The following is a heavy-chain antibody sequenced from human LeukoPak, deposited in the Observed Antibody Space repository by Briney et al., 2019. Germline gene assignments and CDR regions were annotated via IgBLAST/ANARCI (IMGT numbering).Heavy chain of an antibody. J-gene: IGHJ2*01. CDR2: IKTDGSST. D-gene: IGHD3-9*01. CDR3: VRDGPITIPFDL. V-gene: IGHV3-74*01. CDR1: GFTLSSYW. Sequence: GGSLRLSCAASGFTLSSYWMHWVRQAPGKGLVWVSLIKTDGSSTIYADSVKGRFTISRDNAKNTLYLQMNSLRAEDTAVYFCVRDGPITIPFDLWGRGTLVTVSS.